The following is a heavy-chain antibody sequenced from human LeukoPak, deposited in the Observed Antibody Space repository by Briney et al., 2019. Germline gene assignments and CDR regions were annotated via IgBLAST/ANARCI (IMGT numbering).Heavy chain of an antibody. V-gene: IGHV1-8*03. CDR2: MNPNSGNT. Sequence: ASVKVSCKASGYTFTSYDINWVRQATGQGLEWMGWMNPNSGNTGYAQKFQGRVTITRNTSISTAYMELSSLRSEDTAVYYSAIRGIFGVVISKGAFDILGQGTMVTVSS. CDR3: AIRGIFGVVISKGAFDI. D-gene: IGHD3-3*01. CDR1: GYTFTSYD. J-gene: IGHJ3*02.